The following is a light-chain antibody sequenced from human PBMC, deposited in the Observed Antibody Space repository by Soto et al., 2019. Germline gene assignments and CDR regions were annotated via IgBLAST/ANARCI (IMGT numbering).Light chain of an antibody. CDR2: SDN. V-gene: IGLV1-44*01. J-gene: IGLJ3*02. CDR3: AAWDESPNVPV. CDR1: NSNIGRNT. Sequence: QSVLTQPPSASGTPGQRVTISCSGSNSNIGRNTVNWYQQSPGAAPNLLIHSDNQRPSGVPDRFSGSRSGTSASLAISGLQSEDEADYYCAAWDESPNVPVFGGGTKVTVL.